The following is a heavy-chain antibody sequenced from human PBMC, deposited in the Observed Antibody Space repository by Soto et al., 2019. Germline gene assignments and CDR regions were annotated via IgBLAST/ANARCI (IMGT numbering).Heavy chain of an antibody. CDR2: IWFDGRNK. J-gene: IGHJ4*02. V-gene: IGHV3-33*01. Sequence: QVHLVESGGGVAQPGMSLRLSCAASGFTFSNYGMHWVRQAPGKGLEWVAVIWFDGRNKYYADSVKGRFTISRDNSRNTLYLQMDSLRAEDTAVYYWGAVLRFLNIDYWGQGTLVTVSS. CDR3: GAVLRFLNIDY. D-gene: IGHD3-3*01. CDR1: GFTFSNYG.